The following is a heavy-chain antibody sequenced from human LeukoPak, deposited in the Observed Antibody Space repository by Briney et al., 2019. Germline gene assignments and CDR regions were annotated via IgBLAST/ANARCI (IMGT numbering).Heavy chain of an antibody. CDR3: ASNRVSDSSGSSDY. CDR1: GFTFSSYE. J-gene: IGHJ4*02. V-gene: IGHV3-48*03. Sequence: GGSLRLSCAASGFTFSSYEMNWVRQAPGKGLEWVSYISSSGSTIYYADSVKGRFTISRDNAKNSLYLQMNSLRAEDTALYYCASNRVSDSSGSSDYWGQGTLVTVSP. CDR2: ISSSGSTI. D-gene: IGHD3-22*01.